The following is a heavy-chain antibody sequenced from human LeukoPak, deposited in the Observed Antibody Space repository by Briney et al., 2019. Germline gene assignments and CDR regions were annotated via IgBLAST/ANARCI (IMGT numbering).Heavy chain of an antibody. V-gene: IGHV5-51*01. CDR2: IYPGDSDT. D-gene: IGHD6-6*01. Sequence: GESLKISCKGSGYSFTSYWIGWVRQMPGKGLEWMGIIYPGDSDTRYSPSFQGQVTISADKSISTAYLQWSSLKASDTAMYYCARIGPGIRIAALRHFDYWGQGTLVTVSS. J-gene: IGHJ4*02. CDR3: ARIGPGIRIAALRHFDY. CDR1: GYSFTSYW.